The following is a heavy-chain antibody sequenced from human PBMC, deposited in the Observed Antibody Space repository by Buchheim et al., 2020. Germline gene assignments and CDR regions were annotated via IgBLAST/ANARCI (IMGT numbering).Heavy chain of an antibody. CDR1: GFTFSSYW. Sequence: EVQLVESGGGLVQPGGSLRLSCAASGFTFSSYWMSWVRQAPGKGLEWVANIKQDGSEKYYVDSVKGRFTISRDNAKNSLYLQMNSLRAEDTAVYYCARDLSYDFWSGYHRDDYWGQGTL. D-gene: IGHD3-3*01. CDR3: ARDLSYDFWSGYHRDDY. V-gene: IGHV3-7*01. J-gene: IGHJ4*02. CDR2: IKQDGSEK.